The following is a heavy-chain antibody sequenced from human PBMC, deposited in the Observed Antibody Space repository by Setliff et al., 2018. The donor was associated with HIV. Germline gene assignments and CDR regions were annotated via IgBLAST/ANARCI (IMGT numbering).Heavy chain of an antibody. D-gene: IGHD4-17*01. CDR3: ERGRINYGDYYY. CDR1: GFTVSDNY. Sequence: GGSLRLSCAASGFTVSDNYMSWVRQAPGKGLEWVSVIYRDGATYYADSVKGRFTISRDTAKNTVYLQMNSLTSEDTAFYYCERGRINYGDYYYWGQGTLVTVSS. J-gene: IGHJ4*02. CDR2: IYRDGAT. V-gene: IGHV3-53*01.